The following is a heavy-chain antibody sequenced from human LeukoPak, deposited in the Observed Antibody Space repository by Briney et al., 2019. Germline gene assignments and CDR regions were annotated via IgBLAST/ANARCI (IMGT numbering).Heavy chain of an antibody. Sequence: GGSLRLSCAASGFTFSSFWMHWVRQAPGKGLVWVSRINSDGSSTTYADSVKGRFTISRDNAKNTLFLQMNSLRAEDTAVYYCARDRWADTHLFDYWGQGTLVTVSS. CDR3: ARDRWADTHLFDY. D-gene: IGHD4-23*01. CDR1: GFTFSSFW. J-gene: IGHJ4*02. V-gene: IGHV3-74*01. CDR2: INSDGSST.